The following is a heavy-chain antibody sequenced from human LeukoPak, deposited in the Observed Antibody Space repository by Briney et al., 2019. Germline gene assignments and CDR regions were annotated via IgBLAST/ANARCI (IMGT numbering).Heavy chain of an antibody. D-gene: IGHD6-19*01. Sequence: GASVKVSCKASGYTFTSYDINWVRQATGQGLEWMGWINPNSGGTNYAQKFQGRVTMTRDTSISTAYMELSRLRSDDTAVYYCARDSSSGWPTTVDYWGQGTLVTVSS. CDR3: ARDSSSGWPTTVDY. CDR1: GYTFTSYD. V-gene: IGHV1-2*02. CDR2: INPNSGGT. J-gene: IGHJ4*02.